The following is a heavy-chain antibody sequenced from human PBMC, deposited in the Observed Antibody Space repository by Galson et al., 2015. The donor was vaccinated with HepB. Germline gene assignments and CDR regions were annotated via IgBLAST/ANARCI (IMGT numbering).Heavy chain of an antibody. CDR3: ARGFIVVVPAAPGSDY. D-gene: IGHD2-2*01. CDR1: GFAFSSYW. Sequence: SLRLSCAASGFAFSSYWMSRVRQAPGKGLEWVAYIKQDGSEKYYVDSVKGRFTISRDNAKNSLYLQMDSLRAEDTAVYYCARGFIVVVPAAPGSDYWGQGTLVTVSS. J-gene: IGHJ4*02. V-gene: IGHV3-7*04. CDR2: IKQDGSEK.